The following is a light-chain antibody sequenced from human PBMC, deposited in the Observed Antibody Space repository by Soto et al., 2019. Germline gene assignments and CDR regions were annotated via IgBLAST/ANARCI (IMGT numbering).Light chain of an antibody. CDR2: DAS. Sequence: EIVLTQSPGTLSLSPGERATLSCRASQSVSSSCLAWHQQKPGQAPRLLIYDASNRAADIPDRFSGSGSGTDFTLTISRLEPEDFALYYCQQCGSSPVTFGQGTKLEIK. CDR3: QQCGSSPVT. CDR1: QSVSSSC. J-gene: IGKJ2*01. V-gene: IGKV3-20*01.